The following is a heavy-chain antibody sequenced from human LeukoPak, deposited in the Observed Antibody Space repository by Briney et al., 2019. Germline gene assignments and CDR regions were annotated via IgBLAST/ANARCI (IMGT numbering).Heavy chain of an antibody. J-gene: IGHJ4*02. CDR1: GYTFTGYY. V-gene: IGHV1-2*06. Sequence: GASVKVSCKASGYTFTGYYMHWVRQAPGRGLEWMGRIDPNSGGTNYAQKFQGRVTMTRDTAISTAYMELSRMRSDDTAVYYCARSSPYSGNDYWGQGTLVTVSS. CDR3: ARSSPYSGNDY. D-gene: IGHD1-26*01. CDR2: IDPNSGGT.